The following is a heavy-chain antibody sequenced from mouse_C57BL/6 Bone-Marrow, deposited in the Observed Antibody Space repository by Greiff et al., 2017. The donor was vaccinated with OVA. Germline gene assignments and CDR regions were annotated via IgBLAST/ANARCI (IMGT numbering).Heavy chain of an antibody. CDR1: GFTFSSYG. CDR3: ARPAYGNYWYFDV. CDR2: ISSGGSYT. J-gene: IGHJ1*03. V-gene: IGHV5-6*01. Sequence: EVQGVESGGDLVKPGGSLKLSCAASGFTFSSYGMSWVRQTPDKRLEWVATISSGGSYTYYPDSVKGRFTISRDNAKNTLYLQMSSLKSEDTAMYYCARPAYGNYWYFDVWGTGTTVTVSS. D-gene: IGHD2-1*01.